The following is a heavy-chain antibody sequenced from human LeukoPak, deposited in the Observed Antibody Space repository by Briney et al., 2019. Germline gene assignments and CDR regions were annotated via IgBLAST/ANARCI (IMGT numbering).Heavy chain of an antibody. V-gene: IGHV1-18*01. CDR1: GYTFTTYG. Sequence: ASVKVSCKASGYTFTTYGSGWVRQAPGQGLEYMGWISGYNGNTNYAQKLQGRVTMTTDTSTSTAYMELRSLRSDDTAVYYCARTHMVRGVYYFDYWGQGTLVTVSS. CDR2: ISGYNGNT. D-gene: IGHD3-10*01. J-gene: IGHJ4*02. CDR3: ARTHMVRGVYYFDY.